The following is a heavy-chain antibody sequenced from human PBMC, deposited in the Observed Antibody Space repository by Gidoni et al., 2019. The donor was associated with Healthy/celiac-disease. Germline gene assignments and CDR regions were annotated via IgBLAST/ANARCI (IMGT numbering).Heavy chain of an antibody. CDR3: ARDYHGSSSWYEPDAFDI. Sequence: QLQLQESGPGLVKPSETLSLTCTVSGGSISSSRYYWGWIRQPPGKGLEWIGSIYYSGSTYYNPSLKSRVTISVDTSKNQFSLKLSSVTAADTAVYYCARDYHGSSSWYEPDAFDIWGQGTMVTVSS. J-gene: IGHJ3*02. CDR2: IYYSGST. CDR1: GGSISSSRYY. V-gene: IGHV4-39*07. D-gene: IGHD6-13*01.